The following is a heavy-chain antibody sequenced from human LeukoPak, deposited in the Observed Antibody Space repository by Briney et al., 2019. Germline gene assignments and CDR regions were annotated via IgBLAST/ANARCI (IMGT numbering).Heavy chain of an antibody. Sequence: VGSLRLSCAASGFTFSSYSMNWVRQAPGKGLEWVSSISSSSSYIYYADSVKGRFTISRDNAKNSLYLQMNSLRAEDTAVYYCARNIYYDSSGYYAYGYWGQGTLVTVSS. CDR2: ISSSSSYI. D-gene: IGHD3-22*01. J-gene: IGHJ4*02. CDR1: GFTFSSYS. V-gene: IGHV3-21*01. CDR3: ARNIYYDSSGYYAYGY.